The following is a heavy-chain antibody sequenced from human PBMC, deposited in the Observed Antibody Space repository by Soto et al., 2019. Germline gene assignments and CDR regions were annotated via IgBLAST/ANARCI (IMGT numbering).Heavy chain of an antibody. CDR3: ARGRVAVAGTKYYYYGMDV. J-gene: IGHJ6*02. V-gene: IGHV1-69*13. CDR1: GGTFSVYA. D-gene: IGHD6-19*01. CDR2: IIPIFATA. Sequence: ASVKVSCKASGGTFSVYAIIWVRQAPGQGLEWMGGIIPIFATANYAQKFQGRVTITADESTSTAYMELSSLRSEDTAVYYCARGRVAVAGTKYYYYGMDVWGQGTTVTVSS.